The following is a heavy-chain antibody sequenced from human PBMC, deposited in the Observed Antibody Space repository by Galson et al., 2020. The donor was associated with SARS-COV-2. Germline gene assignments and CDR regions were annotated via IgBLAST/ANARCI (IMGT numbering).Heavy chain of an antibody. CDR2: IIPIFGTA. J-gene: IGHJ6*02. CDR3: ARAFLAKIAAAGVGYYGMDV. Sequence: SVKVSCKASGGTFSSYAISWVRQAPGQGLEWMGGIIPIFGTANYAQKFQGRVTITADESTSTAYMELSSLRSEDTAVYYCARAFLAKIAAAGVGYYGMDVWGQGTMVTVSS. V-gene: IGHV1-69*13. D-gene: IGHD6-13*01. CDR1: GGTFSSYA.